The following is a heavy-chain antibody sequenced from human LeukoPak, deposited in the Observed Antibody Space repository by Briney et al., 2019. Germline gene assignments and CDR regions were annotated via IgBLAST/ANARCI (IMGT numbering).Heavy chain of an antibody. V-gene: IGHV3-30*18. D-gene: IGHD3-9*01. CDR2: ISYDGSNK. CDR1: GFTFSSYG. J-gene: IGHJ4*02. Sequence: GRSLRLSCAASGFTFSSYGMHWVRQAPGKGLEWVAVISYDGSNKYYADSVKGRFTISRDNSKNTLYLQMNSLRAEDTAVYYCANERYYDILTGSHYFDYWGQGTLVTVSS. CDR3: ANERYYDILTGSHYFDY.